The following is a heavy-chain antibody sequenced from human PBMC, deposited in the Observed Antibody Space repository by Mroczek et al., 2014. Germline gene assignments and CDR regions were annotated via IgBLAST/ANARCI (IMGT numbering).Heavy chain of an antibody. J-gene: IGHJ6*02. D-gene: IGHD3-22*01. Sequence: VQLQESGGGLVQPGGSLRLSCAASGFTFSSYAMSWVRQAPGKGLEWVSAISGSGGSTYYADSVKDRFTISRDNSKNTLYLQMNSLRAEDTAVYYCAKDYYDSSGRNYGMDVWGQGTTVTVSS. CDR2: ISGSGGST. V-gene: IGHV3-23*01. CDR1: GFTFSSYA. CDR3: AKDYYDSSGRNYGMDV.